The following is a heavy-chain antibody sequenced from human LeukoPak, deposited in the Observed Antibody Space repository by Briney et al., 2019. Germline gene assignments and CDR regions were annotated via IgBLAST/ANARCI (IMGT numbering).Heavy chain of an antibody. D-gene: IGHD4-17*01. V-gene: IGHV1-2*02. CDR3: ARSRVYGDFPGDY. Sequence: ASVKVSCKASGYTFTVYYMHWVRQAPGQGLGWMGWINPNSGGTNYAQKFQGRVTMTRDTSISTAYMELSRLRSDDTAVYYCARSRVYGDFPGDYWGQGTLVTVSS. CDR2: INPNSGGT. CDR1: GYTFTVYY. J-gene: IGHJ4*02.